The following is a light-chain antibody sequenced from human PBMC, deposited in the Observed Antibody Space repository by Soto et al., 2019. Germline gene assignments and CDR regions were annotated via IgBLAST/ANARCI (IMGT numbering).Light chain of an antibody. CDR3: QQYGSSPPSFT. V-gene: IGKV3-20*01. CDR1: QSVSSSY. CDR2: GAS. J-gene: IGKJ3*01. Sequence: EIVLTQSPGTLSLSPGERATLSCRASQSVSSSYLAWYQQKPGQAPRLLIYGASSRATGIPGRFSGSGSGTDFPLPISRLEPEDFAVYYCQQYGSSPPSFTFGPGTKVDIK.